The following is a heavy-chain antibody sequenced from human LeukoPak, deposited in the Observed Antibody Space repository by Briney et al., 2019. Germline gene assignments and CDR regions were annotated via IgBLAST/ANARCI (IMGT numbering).Heavy chain of an antibody. D-gene: IGHD2-15*01. CDR1: GYTFTGYY. CDR3: ARDLASIYCSGGSCWSTSYYYYGMDV. Sequence: GASVKVSCKASGYTFTGYYMHWVRQAPGQGLEWMGWINPNSGGTNYAQKFQGRVIMTRDTPISTAYMELSRLRSDDTAVYYCARDLASIYCSGGSCWSTSYYYYGMDVWGQGTTVTVSS. J-gene: IGHJ6*02. V-gene: IGHV1-2*02. CDR2: INPNSGGT.